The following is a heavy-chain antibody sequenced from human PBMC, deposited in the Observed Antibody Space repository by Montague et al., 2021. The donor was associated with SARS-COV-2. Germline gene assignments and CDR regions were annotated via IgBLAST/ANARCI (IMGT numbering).Heavy chain of an antibody. D-gene: IGHD3-10*01. J-gene: IGHJ6*02. CDR2: IYNSGAI. CDR3: AREAWFGDKTSASEYYGMDV. Sequence: SETLSLTCTVSGGSISSYYWSWLRQPAGKGLEWIGRIYNSGAINYNPSLRSRVTMSGDTSKNQFSLKLSSVTAADTAVYYCAREAWFGDKTSASEYYGMDVWGQGTTVTVSS. CDR1: GGSISSYY. V-gene: IGHV4-4*07.